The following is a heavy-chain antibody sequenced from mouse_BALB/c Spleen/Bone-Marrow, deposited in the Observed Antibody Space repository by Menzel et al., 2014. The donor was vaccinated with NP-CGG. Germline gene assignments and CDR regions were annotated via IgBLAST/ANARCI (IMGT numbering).Heavy chain of an antibody. CDR1: GLTFSNYN. CDR3: ARHETGTGQYFDY. D-gene: IGHD4-1*01. Sequence: EVMLVGSGGDLVQPGGSLKLSCAASGLTFSNYNISWVRQTPEKRLERVAYISNGGGNTYYPDTVKGRFTISRDNAKNTLYLQMTSLKSEDTAIYYCARHETGTGQYFDYWGQGTTLTVSS. J-gene: IGHJ2*01. V-gene: IGHV5-12-2*01. CDR2: ISNGGGNT.